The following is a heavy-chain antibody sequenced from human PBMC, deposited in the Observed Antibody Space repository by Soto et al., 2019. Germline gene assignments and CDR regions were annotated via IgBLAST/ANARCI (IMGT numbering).Heavy chain of an antibody. V-gene: IGHV1-3*01. D-gene: IGHD6-6*01. CDR3: ARDLLSWEYSSWFDP. J-gene: IGHJ5*02. CDR2: INAGNGNT. Sequence: GASVKVSCKASGYTFTSYAMHWVRQAPGQRLEWMGWINAGNGNTKYSQKFQGRVTMTTDTSASTAYMELRSLRSDDTAVYYCARDLLSWEYSSWFDPWGQGTLVTVSS. CDR1: GYTFTSYA.